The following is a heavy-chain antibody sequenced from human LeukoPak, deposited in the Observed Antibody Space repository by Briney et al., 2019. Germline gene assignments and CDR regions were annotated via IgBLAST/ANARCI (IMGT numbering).Heavy chain of an antibody. CDR2: INPNSGGT. CDR3: ASLFIAAAYDAFDI. CDR1: GYTFTGYY. D-gene: IGHD6-13*01. Sequence: GASVKVSCKASGYTFTGYYMHWVRQAPGQGLEWMGWINPNSGGTNYAQKFQGRVTMTRDTSISTAYMELSRLRSDDTAVYYCASLFIAAAYDAFDIWGQGTMVTVSS. V-gene: IGHV1-2*02. J-gene: IGHJ3*02.